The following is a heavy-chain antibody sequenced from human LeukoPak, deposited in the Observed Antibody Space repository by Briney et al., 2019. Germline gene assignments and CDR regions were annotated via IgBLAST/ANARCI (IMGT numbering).Heavy chain of an antibody. CDR3: ARDRQGKCSGGSCYSDAFDI. V-gene: IGHV4-38-2*02. D-gene: IGHD2-15*01. J-gene: IGHJ3*02. CDR2: IYHSGST. Sequence: SETLSLTCTVSGYSISSGYYWGWIRQPPGKGLEWIGSIYHSGSTYYNPSLKSRVTISVDTSKNQFSLKLSSVTAADTAVYYCARDRQGKCSGGSCYSDAFDIWGQGTMVTVSS. CDR1: GYSISSGYY.